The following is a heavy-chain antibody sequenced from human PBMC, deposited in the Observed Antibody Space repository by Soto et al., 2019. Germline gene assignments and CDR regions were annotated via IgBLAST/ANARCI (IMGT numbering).Heavy chain of an antibody. CDR3: ARHQIARTYGSGMDV. CDR2: INPSGTTT. Sequence: QVQLVQYGAEVKKPGASVKVSCKASGYTFTSYYMHWVRQAPGHGLEWMVIINPSGTTTDYAQKCQGRVPMTRDTSASRYYMELSRLRSEDTAVYCCARHQIARTYGSGMDVWGQGTTVTASS. V-gene: IGHV1-46*01. D-gene: IGHD4-17*01. J-gene: IGHJ6*02. CDR1: GYTFTSYY.